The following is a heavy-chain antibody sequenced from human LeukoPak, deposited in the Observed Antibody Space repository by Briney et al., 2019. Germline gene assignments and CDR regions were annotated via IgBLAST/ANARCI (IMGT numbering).Heavy chain of an antibody. D-gene: IGHD3-3*01. V-gene: IGHV7-4-1*02. J-gene: IGHJ6*02. CDR2: INTNTGNP. Sequence: RASVKVSCKASGYTFTSYAMNWVRQPPGQGLEWMGWINTNTGNPTYAQGFTGRFVFSLDTSVSTAYLQISSLKAEDTAVYYCARTNYDFWSGYPYYYYYGMDVWGQGTTVTVSS. CDR1: GYTFTSYA. CDR3: ARTNYDFWSGYPYYYYYGMDV.